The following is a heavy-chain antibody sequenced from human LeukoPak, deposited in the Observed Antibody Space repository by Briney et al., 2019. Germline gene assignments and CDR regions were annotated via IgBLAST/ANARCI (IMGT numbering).Heavy chain of an antibody. CDR2: INTNTGNP. D-gene: IGHD2-2*01. J-gene: IGHJ4*02. V-gene: IGHV7-4-1*02. Sequence: ASVTVSCKASGYTFTKYAMNWMRQAPGQGLEWMGWINTNTGNPTYAQGFTGRFVFSLDSSVSTAYLQISSLKAEDTAVYYCAKVQGYCSTTSCYPDYWGQGTLVTVSS. CDR3: AKVQGYCSTTSCYPDY. CDR1: GYTFTKYA.